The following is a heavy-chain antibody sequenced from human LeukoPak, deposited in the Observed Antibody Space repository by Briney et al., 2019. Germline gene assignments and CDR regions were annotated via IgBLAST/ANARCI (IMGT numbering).Heavy chain of an antibody. CDR1: GYTFTSYG. D-gene: IGHD4-17*01. J-gene: IGHJ6*02. V-gene: IGHV1-18*01. CDR2: ISAYNGNT. CDR3: ASDKGATVSTFYYYYGMDV. Sequence: ASVKVSCKASGYTFTSYGISWVRQAPGQELEWMGWISAYNGNTNYAQKLQGRVTMTTDTSTSTAYVELRSLRSDDTAVYYCASDKGATVSTFYYYYGMDVWGQGTTVTVSS.